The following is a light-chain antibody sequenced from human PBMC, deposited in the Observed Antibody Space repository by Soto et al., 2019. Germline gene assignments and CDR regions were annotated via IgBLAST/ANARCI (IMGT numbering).Light chain of an antibody. V-gene: IGKV3-20*01. Sequence: EIVLTQSPGTLSLSPGERATLSCRASQSVSSSYLAWYQQKPGQAPRLLIYGASSRATGIPDRFSGSGSGTDFTLTISRLEPEDFAVYSCQQCGSSPTTFGQGTRLEIK. CDR2: GAS. CDR3: QQCGSSPTT. J-gene: IGKJ5*01. CDR1: QSVSSSY.